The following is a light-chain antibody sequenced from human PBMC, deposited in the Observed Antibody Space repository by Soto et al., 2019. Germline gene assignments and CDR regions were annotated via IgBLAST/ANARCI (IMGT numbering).Light chain of an antibody. Sequence: DIQMTQFPSTLSASVGDRVTITCRASQSISNRLAWFQQKSGEAPNLLIHKASSLESGVPSRFSGSGSGTEFTLTISSLQPDDFATYYCQQYNTYSWTFGQGTRWISN. J-gene: IGKJ1*01. V-gene: IGKV1-5*03. CDR2: KAS. CDR1: QSISNR. CDR3: QQYNTYSWT.